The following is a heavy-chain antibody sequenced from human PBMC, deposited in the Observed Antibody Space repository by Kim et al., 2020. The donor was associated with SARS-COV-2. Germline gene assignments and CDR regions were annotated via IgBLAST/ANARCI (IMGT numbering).Heavy chain of an antibody. CDR1: GGSISSSSYY. Sequence: SETLSLTCTVSGGSISSSSYYWGWIRQPPGKGLEWIGSIYYSGSTYYNPSLKSRVTISVDTSKNQFSLKLSSVTAADTAVYYCARDWVYGDYVPVINYYYGMDVWGQGTTVTVSS. D-gene: IGHD4-17*01. CDR3: ARDWVYGDYVPVINYYYGMDV. J-gene: IGHJ6*02. CDR2: IYYSGST. V-gene: IGHV4-39*07.